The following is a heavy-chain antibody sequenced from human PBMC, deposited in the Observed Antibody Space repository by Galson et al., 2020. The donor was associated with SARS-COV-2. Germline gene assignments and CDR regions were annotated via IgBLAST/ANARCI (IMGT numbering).Heavy chain of an antibody. V-gene: IGHV3-30*18. CDR3: AKDPELGYYDSSGYYPAY. J-gene: IGHJ4*02. D-gene: IGHD3-22*01. CDR1: GFTFSSYG. CDR2: ISYDGSNK. Sequence: GGSLRLSCAASGFTFSSYGMHWVRQAPGKGLEWVAVISYDGSNKYYADSVKGRFTISRDNSKNTLYLQMNSLRAEDTAVYYCAKDPELGYYDSSGYYPAYWGQGTLVTVSS.